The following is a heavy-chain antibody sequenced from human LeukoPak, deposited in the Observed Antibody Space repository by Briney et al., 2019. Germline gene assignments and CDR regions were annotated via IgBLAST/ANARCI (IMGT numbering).Heavy chain of an antibody. CDR1: GYTFSGFY. CDR2: INPNSGVT. J-gene: IGHJ4*02. D-gene: IGHD1-14*01. CDR3: ARNRNIRGPREPFAY. V-gene: IGHV1-2*02. Sequence: EASVTVSCKASGYTFSGFYIHWVRQAPGQGLEWMGWINPNSGVTNYAQKFQGRVTMTRDTSTSTVYMELSSLRSEDTAVYYCARNRNIRGPREPFAYWGQGTLVTVSS.